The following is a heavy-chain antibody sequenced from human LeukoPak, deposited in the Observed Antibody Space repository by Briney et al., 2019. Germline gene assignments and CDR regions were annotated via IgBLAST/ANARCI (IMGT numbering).Heavy chain of an antibody. V-gene: IGHV4-59*08. D-gene: IGHD6-13*01. J-gene: IGHJ4*02. Sequence: SETLSLTCTVSGGSISSYYWSWIRQPPGKGLEWIGYIYYSGSTNYNPPLKSRVTISVDTSKNQFSLKLSSVTAADTAVYYCARGYPPGIAAAGTVGSEFDYWGQGTLVTVSS. CDR2: IYYSGST. CDR1: GGSISSYY. CDR3: ARGYPPGIAAAGTVGSEFDY.